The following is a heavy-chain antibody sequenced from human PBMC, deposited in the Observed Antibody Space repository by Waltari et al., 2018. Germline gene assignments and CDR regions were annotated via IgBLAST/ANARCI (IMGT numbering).Heavy chain of an antibody. CDR1: GGSISSTSYY. J-gene: IGHJ5*02. CDR3: ARPCCVGGGALLSLDL. V-gene: IGHV4-39*01. CDR2: FYYGGKT. D-gene: IGHD3-16*01. Sequence: QLQLQESGPGLVKPSETLSLTCTVSGGSISSTSYYWGWIRPPPGKGLEWIGSFYYGGKTYYNPSLQSRITISVDTSKNQFSLKLNSVTAADTAVYYCARPCCVGGGALLSLDLWGQGTLVTVSS.